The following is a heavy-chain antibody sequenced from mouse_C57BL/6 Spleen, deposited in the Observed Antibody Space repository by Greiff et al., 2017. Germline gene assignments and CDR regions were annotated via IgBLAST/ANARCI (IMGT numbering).Heavy chain of an antibody. J-gene: IGHJ1*03. D-gene: IGHD2-1*01. V-gene: IGHV6-6*01. Sequence: EVNVVESGGGLVQPGGSMKLSCAASGFTFSDAWMDWVRQSPEKGLEWVADIRNKANNPAPYYAEPVKGRFTTSRDDSKSSFYLQLINLRAEDTGNYYGTSLYGNYEDWYCEVWGTGTTGTVSS. CDR1: GFTFSDAW. CDR3: TSLYGNYEDWYCEV. CDR2: IRNKANNPAP.